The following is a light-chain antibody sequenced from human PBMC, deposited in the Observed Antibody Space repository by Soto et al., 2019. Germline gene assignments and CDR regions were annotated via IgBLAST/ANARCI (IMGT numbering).Light chain of an antibody. CDR2: GAS. CDR3: QQYGSSPPET. Sequence: EIVLTQSPGTLSLSPGERATLSCRASQSVFNNHIGWYQQKPGQAPRRLIFGASFRATGIPDRFSGSGSGTDFTLTISRLEPEDFAVYYCQQYGSSPPETFGQGTKVEIK. V-gene: IGKV3-20*01. J-gene: IGKJ1*01. CDR1: QSVFNNH.